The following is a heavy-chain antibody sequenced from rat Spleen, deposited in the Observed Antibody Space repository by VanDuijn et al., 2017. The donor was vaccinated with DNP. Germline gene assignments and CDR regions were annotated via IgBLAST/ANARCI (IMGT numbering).Heavy chain of an antibody. CDR3: ASEREYGYHFDY. Sequence: QVQLKESGPGLVQPSQTLSLTCDVSGFSLTDFALSWVRQPPGKGLEWIAAISSGGSTYYNSALKSRLSISRDTSKSQVFLKMSSLQTEDTATYYCASEREYGYHFDYWGQGVVVTVSS. J-gene: IGHJ2*01. CDR1: GFSLTDFA. CDR2: ISSGGST. V-gene: IGHV2S12*01. D-gene: IGHD4-1*01.